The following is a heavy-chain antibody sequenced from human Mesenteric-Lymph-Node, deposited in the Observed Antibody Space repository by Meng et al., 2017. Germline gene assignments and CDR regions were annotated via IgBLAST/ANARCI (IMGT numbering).Heavy chain of an antibody. CDR2: IWYDGSNK. D-gene: IGHD3-22*01. Sequence: GESLKISCAASGFTFSSYGMHWVRQAPGKGLEWVAVIWYDGSNKYYADSVKGRFTISRDNSKNTLYLQMNSLRAEDTAVYYCARVNTYYYDSSGYYSGYFDYWGQGTLVTVSS. CDR3: ARVNTYYYDSSGYYSGYFDY. V-gene: IGHV3-33*01. CDR1: GFTFSSYG. J-gene: IGHJ4*02.